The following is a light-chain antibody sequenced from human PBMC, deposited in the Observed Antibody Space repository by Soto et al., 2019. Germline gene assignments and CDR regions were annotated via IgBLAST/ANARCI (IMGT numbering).Light chain of an antibody. CDR1: QSVTTK. Sequence: EIVMTQSPAILSLSPGETANLSCRASQSVTTKLAWYQQRPGQTPRLLIYNASTRATAVPARFSGGGSVTEFSLTISSLQSDDFGVYYCHQYNTWPPRFTFGPGTKVDIK. CDR3: HQYNTWPPRFT. CDR2: NAS. V-gene: IGKV3-15*01. J-gene: IGKJ3*01.